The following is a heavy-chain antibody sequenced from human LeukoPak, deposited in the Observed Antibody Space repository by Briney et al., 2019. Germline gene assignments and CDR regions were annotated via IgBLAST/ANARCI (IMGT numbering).Heavy chain of an antibody. CDR2: IKSKTDGGTT. J-gene: IGHJ4*02. CDR3: TTPTRAQKTFDY. Sequence: GRSLRLSCAASGLTFSNAWTSWVRHAPGKGLEWVGRIKSKTDGGTTNYAAAVKGRFTISRDDSKNTLYLQMNSLKTEDTAVYYCTTPTRAQKTFDYWGQGTLVTVSS. V-gene: IGHV3-15*01. CDR1: GLTFSNAW.